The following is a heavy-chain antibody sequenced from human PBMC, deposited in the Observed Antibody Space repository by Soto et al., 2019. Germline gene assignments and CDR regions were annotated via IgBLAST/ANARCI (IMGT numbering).Heavy chain of an antibody. V-gene: IGHV4-61*08. CDR1: GGSISSGDFY. Sequence: QVQLQESGPGLVRPSETLSLTCTVSGGSISSGDFYWAWIRQPPGKGLEWIGYIRFSGSTNYNPSRKGRVTFSVDTSKNQFSLKMNSVTAADTAVYHCARGALGYCSGGSCYRYFDYWGQGTLVTVSS. J-gene: IGHJ4*02. CDR3: ARGALGYCSGGSCYRYFDY. CDR2: IRFSGST. D-gene: IGHD2-15*01.